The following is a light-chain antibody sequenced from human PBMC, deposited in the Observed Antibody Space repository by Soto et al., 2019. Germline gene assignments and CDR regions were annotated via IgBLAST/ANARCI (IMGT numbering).Light chain of an antibody. CDR3: QQYYNTPFT. CDR2: WAS. Sequence: DIVMTQSPDSLAVSLGERATINCKSSQSILFRSDNKNYLAWYQQIPGQPPKLLIYWASTRESGVPDRISGSGSGTDFTLPLRGLQAEDVAVYYCQQYYNTPFTFGGGTKVEIK. J-gene: IGKJ4*01. V-gene: IGKV4-1*01. CDR1: QSILFRSDNKNY.